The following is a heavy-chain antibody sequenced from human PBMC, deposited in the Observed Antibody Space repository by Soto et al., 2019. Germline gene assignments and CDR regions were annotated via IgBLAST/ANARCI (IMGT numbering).Heavy chain of an antibody. J-gene: IGHJ4*02. CDR1: GFTFSSYA. CDR2: ISGSGGST. V-gene: IGHV3-23*01. Sequence: EVQLLESGGGLVQPGGSLRLSCAASGFTFSSYAMSWVRQAPGKGLEWVSAISGSGGSTYYADSVKGRFTISRDNSKNTLYLQTNSLRAEDTAVYYCAKGVIPTVTSFDYWGQGTLVTVSS. CDR3: AKGVIPTVTSFDY. D-gene: IGHD4-4*01.